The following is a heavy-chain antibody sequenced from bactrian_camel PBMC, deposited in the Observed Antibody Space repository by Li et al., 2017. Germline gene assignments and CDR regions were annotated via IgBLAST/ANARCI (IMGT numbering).Heavy chain of an antibody. CDR2: IYSDDGSDT. D-gene: IGHD5*01. CDR3: ATAWPRLWVGCFSY. V-gene: IGHV3S6*01. Sequence: VQLVESGGGSVQAGGSLRLSCVVSGFTFSSYVMNWVRQAPGKGLERVSTIYSDDGSDTYYADSVKGRFTISRDNAKTTMYLQMNSLESEDTALYYCATAWPRLWVGCFSYWGQGTQVTVS. CDR1: GFTFSSYV. J-gene: IGHJ4*01.